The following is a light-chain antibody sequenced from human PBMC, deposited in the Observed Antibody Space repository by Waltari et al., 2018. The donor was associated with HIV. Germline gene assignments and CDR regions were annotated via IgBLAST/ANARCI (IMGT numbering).Light chain of an antibody. CDR3: SSYSNTRTPVL. Sequence: QSALTQPTSVSGSPGQSVTISCTGTRRDVGGHDYVTWYPQHPGKAPEDIIDEVSVRPSGFSDRFSGPKSGNTASLTISGLQADDEASYYCSSYSNTRTPVLFGGGTTVTVL. J-gene: IGLJ2*01. V-gene: IGLV2-14*01. CDR1: RRDVGGHDY. CDR2: EVS.